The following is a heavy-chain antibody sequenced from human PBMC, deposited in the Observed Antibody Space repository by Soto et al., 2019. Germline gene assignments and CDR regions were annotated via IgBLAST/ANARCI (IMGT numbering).Heavy chain of an antibody. Sequence: ASVKVSCKASGYTFTSYGISWVRQAPGQGLEWMGWISAYNGNTNYAQKLQGRVTMTTDTSTSTAYMELRSLRSDDTAVYYWARGPRRTGDHDAFDIWGQGTMVTVSS. V-gene: IGHV1-18*01. D-gene: IGHD7-27*01. CDR1: GYTFTSYG. CDR2: ISAYNGNT. J-gene: IGHJ3*02. CDR3: ARGPRRTGDHDAFDI.